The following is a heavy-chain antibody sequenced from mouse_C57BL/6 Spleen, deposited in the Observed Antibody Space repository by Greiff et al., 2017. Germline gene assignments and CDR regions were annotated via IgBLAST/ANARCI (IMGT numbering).Heavy chain of an antibody. Sequence: VQVVESGAELMKPGASVKLSCTASGYTFTGYSIDWVKQRPGHGLEWIGDIIPGSGSTNYNEKFKGKATFTTDTSSNTAYMQLSSLTTEDSAIYYCARKNYDYGGFAYWGQGTLVTVSA. CDR1: GYTFTGYS. D-gene: IGHD2-4*01. V-gene: IGHV1-9*01. J-gene: IGHJ3*01. CDR2: IIPGSGST. CDR3: ARKNYDYGGFAY.